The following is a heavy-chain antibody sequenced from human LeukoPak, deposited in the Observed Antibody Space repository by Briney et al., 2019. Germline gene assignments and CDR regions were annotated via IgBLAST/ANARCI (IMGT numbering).Heavy chain of an antibody. J-gene: IGHJ5*02. D-gene: IGHD4-23*01. CDR2: IWYDGNNK. Sequence: GGSLRLSCAASGFTFSSYAMHWVRQAPGKGLEWVAFIWYDGNNKNYADSVKGRFTISRDNSKDTLYLRMNSLRAEDTAVYYCAKGDDYGANTRLPKYNWFDPWGQGTLVTVSS. CDR3: AKGDDYGANTRLPKYNWFDP. CDR1: GFTFSSYA. V-gene: IGHV3-30*02.